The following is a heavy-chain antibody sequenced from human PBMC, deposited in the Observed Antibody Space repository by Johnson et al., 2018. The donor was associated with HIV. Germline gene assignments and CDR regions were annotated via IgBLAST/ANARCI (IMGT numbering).Heavy chain of an antibody. CDR1: GFTFDDYA. CDR2: ISWNSGSI. Sequence: VQLVESGGGLVQPGRSLRLSCAASGFTFDDYAMHWVRQAPGKGLEWVSGISWNSGSIGYADSVKGRFTISRDNAKNSLYLQMNSLRAEDTALYYCAKVRIPVAGFDAFDIWGQGTMVTVSS. D-gene: IGHD6-19*01. CDR3: AKVRIPVAGFDAFDI. J-gene: IGHJ3*02. V-gene: IGHV3-9*01.